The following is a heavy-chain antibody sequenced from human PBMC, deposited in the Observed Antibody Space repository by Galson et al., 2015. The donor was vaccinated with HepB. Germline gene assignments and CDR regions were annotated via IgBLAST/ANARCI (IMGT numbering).Heavy chain of an antibody. CDR3: ARSYYDFWSGYYTGGMAPGLVDY. J-gene: IGHJ4*02. V-gene: IGHV1-46*01. D-gene: IGHD3-3*01. CDR1: GYTFTSYY. Sequence: SVKVSCKASGYTFTSYYMHWVRHAPGQGLEWMGIINPSGGSTSYAQKFQGRVTMTRDTSTSTVYMELSSLRSEDTAVYYCARSYYDFWSGYYTGGMAPGLVDYWGQGTLVTVSS. CDR2: INPSGGST.